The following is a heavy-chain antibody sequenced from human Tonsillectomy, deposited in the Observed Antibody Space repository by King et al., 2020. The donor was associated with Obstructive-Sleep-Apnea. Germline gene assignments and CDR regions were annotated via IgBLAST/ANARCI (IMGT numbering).Heavy chain of an antibody. D-gene: IGHD3-9*01. CDR3: AKDSFYDIVTPGSMDV. CDR2: ISWNSGRI. Sequence: VQLVESGGGLVQPGRSLRLSCAASGLTFDDYAMHWVRQAPGKGLEWGSGISWNSGRIVYAYSVKGRFTVSRDNAKNSLYLQMNSLRAEDTALYYCAKDSFYDIVTPGSMDVWGQGTTVTVSS. V-gene: IGHV3-9*01. J-gene: IGHJ6*02. CDR1: GLTFDDYA.